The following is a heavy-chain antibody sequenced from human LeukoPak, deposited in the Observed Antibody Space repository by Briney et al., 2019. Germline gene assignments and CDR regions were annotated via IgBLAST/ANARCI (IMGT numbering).Heavy chain of an antibody. CDR1: GFTFGDYA. D-gene: IGHD3-9*01. J-gene: IGHJ4*02. Sequence: GGSLRLSCAASGFTFGDYAMHWVRQAPGKGLEWVSLISGDGGSTYYADSVKGRFTISRDNSKNSLYLQMNSLRTEDTALYYCAKGSLDILTGYLDYWGQGTLVTVSS. V-gene: IGHV3-43*02. CDR2: ISGDGGST. CDR3: AKGSLDILTGYLDY.